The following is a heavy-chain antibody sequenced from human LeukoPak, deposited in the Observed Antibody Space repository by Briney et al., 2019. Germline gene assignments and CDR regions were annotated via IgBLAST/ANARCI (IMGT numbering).Heavy chain of an antibody. CDR3: ARARGLYCSSTSCYADAFDI. Sequence: KPSQTLSLTCTVSGGSISSGDYYWSWIRQPPGKGLEWIGYIYYSGNTYYNPSLKSRVTISVDTSKNQFSLKLSSVTAADTAVYYCARARGLYCSSTSCYADAFDIWGQGTMVTVSS. CDR2: IYYSGNT. D-gene: IGHD2-2*01. V-gene: IGHV4-30-4*08. CDR1: GGSISSGDYY. J-gene: IGHJ3*02.